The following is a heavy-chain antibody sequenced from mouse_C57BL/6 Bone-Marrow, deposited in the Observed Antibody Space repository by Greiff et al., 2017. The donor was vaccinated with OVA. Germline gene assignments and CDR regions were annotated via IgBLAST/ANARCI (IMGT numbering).Heavy chain of an antibody. CDR1: GFSLTSYG. CDR3: ATPIYDGYYGGVWFAY. CDR2: IWSGGST. V-gene: IGHV2-2*01. J-gene: IGHJ3*01. Sequence: VHLVESGPGLVQPSQSLSITCTVSGFSLTSYGVHWVRQSPGKGLEWLGVIWSGGSTDYNEAFISRLSISTDNSKSQVFFKMNSLQADDSAIYYCATPIYDGYYGGVWFAYWGQGTLVTVSA. D-gene: IGHD2-3*01.